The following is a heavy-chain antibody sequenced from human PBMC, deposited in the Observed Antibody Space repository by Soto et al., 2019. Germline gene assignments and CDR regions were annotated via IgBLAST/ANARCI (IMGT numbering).Heavy chain of an antibody. CDR3: GIELGWSVLAY. V-gene: IGHV3-21*01. CDR1: GFTFSGHT. CDR2: ISASSSYI. D-gene: IGHD3-10*01. Sequence: LILSCAAPGFTFSGHTMHWGRQGPSNGLEGVSPISASSSYIYYADSLKGPFTLSSGNAKNSLYLQMSSLRAEDSAVYYCGIELGWSVLAYWGQGTQVTVPS. J-gene: IGHJ4*02.